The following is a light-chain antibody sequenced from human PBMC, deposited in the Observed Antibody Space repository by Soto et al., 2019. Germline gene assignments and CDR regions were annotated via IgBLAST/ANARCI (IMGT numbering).Light chain of an antibody. J-gene: IGLJ2*01. CDR2: DVD. V-gene: IGLV2-14*01. Sequence: QSALTQPASVSGSPGQSITISCTGTSSDVGGYNYVSWYQQHPGKAPKLMIYDVDNRPSGVSNRFSGSRSGNTASLTISGLQAEDEADYYCSSYTSTSTVVFCGGTKLTVL. CDR3: SSYTSTSTVV. CDR1: SSDVGGYNY.